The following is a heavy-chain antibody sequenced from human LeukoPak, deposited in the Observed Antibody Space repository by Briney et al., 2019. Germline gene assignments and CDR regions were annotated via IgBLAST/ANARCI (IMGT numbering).Heavy chain of an antibody. J-gene: IGHJ4*02. CDR3: ARDRIVGATSLFDY. V-gene: IGHV1-69*13. CDR2: IIPIFGTA. CDR1: GGTFSSYA. D-gene: IGHD1-26*01. Sequence: SVKVSCKASGGTFSSYAISWVRQAPGQGLEWMGGIIPIFGTANYAQKFQGRVTITADESTSTAYMELSGLRSEDTAVYYCARDRIVGATSLFDYWGQGTLVTVSS.